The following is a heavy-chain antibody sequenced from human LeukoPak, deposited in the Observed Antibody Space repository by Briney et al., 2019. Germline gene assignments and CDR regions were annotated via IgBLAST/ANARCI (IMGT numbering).Heavy chain of an antibody. D-gene: IGHD3-16*01. CDR2: ISSGSVYI. Sequence: AGSLRLSCAVSGFTFSTYSMNWVRQAPGKGLEWVSSISSGSVYIHYAYPVKGRFTISRDNAKNSVYLQMDSLTTEDTGVYFCARGGGNAEYWGQGTTVTVSS. CDR3: ARGGGNAEY. CDR1: GFTFSTYS. J-gene: IGHJ6*02. V-gene: IGHV3-21*01.